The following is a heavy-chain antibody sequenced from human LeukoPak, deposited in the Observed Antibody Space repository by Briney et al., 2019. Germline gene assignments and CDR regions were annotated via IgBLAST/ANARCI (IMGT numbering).Heavy chain of an antibody. V-gene: IGHV3-74*01. D-gene: IGHD3-10*01. CDR2: INSDGTSS. CDR3: AREYGSGSYDY. CDR1: GFTFSSYW. J-gene: IGHJ4*02. Sequence: GGSLRLSCAASGFTFSSYWKHWVRDARGKGVVWGTRINSDGTSSSYAHSVKGRFTISRDNVKKTLYLQMNSLRAEDTAVYYCAREYGSGSYDYWGQGTLVTVSS.